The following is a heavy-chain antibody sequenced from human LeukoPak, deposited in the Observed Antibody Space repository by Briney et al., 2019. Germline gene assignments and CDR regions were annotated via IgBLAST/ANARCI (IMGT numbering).Heavy chain of an antibody. CDR2: SNHSGST. CDR1: GGSFSGYY. J-gene: IGHJ4*02. CDR3: ARGPYPDYGDYVFDY. D-gene: IGHD4-17*01. Sequence: SETLSLTCAVYGGSFSGYYWSWIRQPPGKGLEWIGESNHSGSTNYNPSLKSRVTISVDTSKNQFSLKLSSVTAADTAVYYCARGPYPDYGDYVFDYWGQGTLVTVSS. V-gene: IGHV4-34*01.